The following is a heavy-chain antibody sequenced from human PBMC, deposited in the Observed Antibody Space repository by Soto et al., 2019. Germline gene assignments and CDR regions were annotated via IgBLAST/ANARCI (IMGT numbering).Heavy chain of an antibody. CDR2: IYYSGST. J-gene: IGHJ4*02. Sequence: PSETLSLTWTVSGGSISSSSYYWGWIRQPPGKGLEWIGSIYYSGSTYYNPSLKSRVTISVDTSKNQFSLKLSSVTAADTAVYYCARHSVPGEFLFDYWGQGTLVTVSS. D-gene: IGHD3-10*01. V-gene: IGHV4-39*01. CDR1: GGSISSSSYY. CDR3: ARHSVPGEFLFDY.